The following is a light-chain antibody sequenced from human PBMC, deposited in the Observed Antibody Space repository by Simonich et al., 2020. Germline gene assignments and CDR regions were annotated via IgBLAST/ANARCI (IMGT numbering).Light chain of an antibody. Sequence: QSVLTQPPSVSGAPGPRVTISCTGSSPNIGAGYDVHWYQQLPGTAPKLLIYRNSNRPAWLPDRFSGSKSGTAASLAINGRQAEDEADYYWQSYDSSLSAWVFGGGTKLTVL. CDR2: RNS. CDR3: QSYDSSLSAWV. CDR1: SPNIGAGYD. V-gene: IGLV1-40*01. J-gene: IGLJ3*02.